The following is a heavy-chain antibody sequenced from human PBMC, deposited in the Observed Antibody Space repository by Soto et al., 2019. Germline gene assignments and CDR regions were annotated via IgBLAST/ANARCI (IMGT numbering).Heavy chain of an antibody. CDR3: ARDYCGGDCQLDY. CDR2: IKHDGSEE. V-gene: IGHV3-7*01. CDR1: GFTFSTYW. Sequence: LRLSCAASGFTFSTYWMSWVRQAPGRGLEWVANIKHDGSEEYYVDSVKGRFTIARDNAKNSLYLQMNSLRAEDTAVYYCARDYCGGDCQLDYWGQGTLVTVSS. J-gene: IGHJ4*02. D-gene: IGHD2-21*02.